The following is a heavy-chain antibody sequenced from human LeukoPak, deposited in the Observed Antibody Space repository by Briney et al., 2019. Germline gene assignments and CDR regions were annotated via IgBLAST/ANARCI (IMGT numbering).Heavy chain of an antibody. Sequence: GGSLRLSCAASGFTFKNYAMSWVRQAPGKGLDWVAAIGDNGRRTYYADSVKGRFTISRDNSKNTVSLQMNSLRAEDTAVYYCAKLGSGWYLGEYWGQGTLVTVSS. CDR3: AKLGSGWYLGEY. V-gene: IGHV3-23*01. D-gene: IGHD6-19*01. CDR2: IGDNGRRT. CDR1: GFTFKNYA. J-gene: IGHJ4*02.